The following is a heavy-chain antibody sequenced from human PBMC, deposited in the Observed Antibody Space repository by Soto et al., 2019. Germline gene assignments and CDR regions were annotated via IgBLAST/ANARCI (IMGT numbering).Heavy chain of an antibody. V-gene: IGHV3-48*03. CDR1: GFTFSSYE. J-gene: IGHJ3*02. CDR3: ASPFWSGYYDAFDI. Sequence: GSLRLSCAASGFTFSSYEMNWVRQAPGKGLEWVSYISSSGSTIYYADSVKGRFTISRDNAKNSLYLQMNSLRAEDTAVYYYASPFWSGYYDAFDIWGQGTMVTVSS. D-gene: IGHD3-3*01. CDR2: ISSSGSTI.